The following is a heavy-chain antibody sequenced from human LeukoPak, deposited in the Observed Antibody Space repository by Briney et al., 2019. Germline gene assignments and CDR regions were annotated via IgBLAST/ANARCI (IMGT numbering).Heavy chain of an antibody. Sequence: PGGSLRLSCAASGFTFSSYSMNWVRQAPGKGLEWVSSIGSSGDFIYYADSVKGRFTISRDNAKKSLFLEMNSLRAEDTALYFCARETIPLSIPDGSGSYYYYYYMGVWGNATTFTVSS. CDR2: IGSSGDFI. CDR3: ARETIPLSIPDGSGSYYYYYYMGV. D-gene: IGHD3-22*01. J-gene: IGHJ6*03. V-gene: IGHV3-21*01. CDR1: GFTFSSYS.